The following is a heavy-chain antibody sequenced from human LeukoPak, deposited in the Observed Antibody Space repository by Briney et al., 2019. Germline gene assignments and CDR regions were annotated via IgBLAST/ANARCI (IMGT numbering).Heavy chain of an antibody. CDR3: ARHSRYYDSRPPFGY. CDR1: GGSFSGYY. CDR2: INHSGST. V-gene: IGHV4-34*01. J-gene: IGHJ4*02. D-gene: IGHD3-22*01. Sequence: KPSETLSLTCAVYGGSFSGYYWSWIRQPPGKGLEWIGEINHSGSTNYNPSLKSRVTISVDTSKNKFSLKLSSVTAADTAVYYCARHSRYYDSRPPFGYWGQGTLVTVSS.